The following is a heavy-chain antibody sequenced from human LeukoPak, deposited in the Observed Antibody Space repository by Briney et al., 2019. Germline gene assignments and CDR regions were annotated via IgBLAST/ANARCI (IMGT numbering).Heavy chain of an antibody. Sequence: ASVKVSCKASGYTFTSYYMHWVRQAPGQGLEWMGIINPSGGSTSYAQKFQGRVTITADESTSTAYMELSSLRSEDTAVYYCARDRDPGGYYDSSGYYYYYYGMDVWGQGTTVTVSS. J-gene: IGHJ6*02. CDR3: ARDRDPGGYYDSSGYYYYYYGMDV. CDR2: INPSGGST. D-gene: IGHD3-22*01. CDR1: GYTFTSYY. V-gene: IGHV1-46*01.